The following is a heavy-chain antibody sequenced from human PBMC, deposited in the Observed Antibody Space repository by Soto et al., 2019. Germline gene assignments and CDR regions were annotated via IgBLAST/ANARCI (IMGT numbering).Heavy chain of an antibody. Sequence: QVQLVQSGADVKKPGSSVKVSCKTSGGSSGSSAISWVRQAPAQGLEWMGENIPVFDKANYAQNFQGRLTITADELTGTVFMELSSLRSEDTAVYFCARLRRDWGDAFDLWGLGTFVTVSS. CDR3: ARLRRDWGDAFDL. D-gene: IGHD3-16*01. CDR1: GGSSGSSA. CDR2: NIPVFDKA. J-gene: IGHJ3*01. V-gene: IGHV1-69*01.